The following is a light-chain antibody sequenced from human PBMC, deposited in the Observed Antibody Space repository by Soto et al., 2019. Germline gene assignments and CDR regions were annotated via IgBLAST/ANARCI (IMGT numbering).Light chain of an antibody. CDR3: QSYDSSLSGGL. CDR1: RSNIGAGYD. CDR2: DNT. J-gene: IGLJ2*01. V-gene: IGLV1-40*01. Sequence: SGLTHPPSVSWAPGLRVTISCTGTRSNIGAGYDVHWYQQLPGTAPKLLIYDNTNRPSGVPDRFSGSKSGTSASLAITGLQAEDEADYYCQSYDSSLSGGLFGGGTKVTVL.